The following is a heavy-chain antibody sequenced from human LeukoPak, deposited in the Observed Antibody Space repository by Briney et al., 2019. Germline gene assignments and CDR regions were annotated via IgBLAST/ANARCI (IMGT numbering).Heavy chain of an antibody. CDR2: IHNSGSA. CDR3: AGGNWYSDV. J-gene: IGHJ2*01. Sequence: SETLSLACTVSGASISSYYWSWIRQPPGKGLECIGSIHNSGSATYNPSLKSRVSISVDTSKNQFSLRLSSVTAADTAVYFCAGGNWYSDVWGRGTQVTVSS. V-gene: IGHV4-59*01. CDR1: GASISSYY.